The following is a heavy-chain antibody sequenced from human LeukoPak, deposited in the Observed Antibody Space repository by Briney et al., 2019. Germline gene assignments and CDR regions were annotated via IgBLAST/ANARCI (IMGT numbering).Heavy chain of an antibody. CDR2: IYSGGTT. CDR3: ARGTHCSSTSCSVY. Sequence: GGSLRLSCAASEFSVGSNYMTWVRQAPGKGLEWVSVIYSGGTTYYADSVEGRFTISRDNSKNTLDLQMNSLRAEDTAVYYCARGTHCSSTSCSVYWGQGTLVTVSS. J-gene: IGHJ4*02. D-gene: IGHD2-2*01. V-gene: IGHV3-53*01. CDR1: EFSVGSNY.